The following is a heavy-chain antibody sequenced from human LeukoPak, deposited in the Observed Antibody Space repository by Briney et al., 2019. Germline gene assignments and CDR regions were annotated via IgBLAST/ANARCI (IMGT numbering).Heavy chain of an antibody. CDR1: GFTFSTSA. V-gene: IGHV3-23*01. J-gene: IGHJ4*02. Sequence: PGGSLRLSCAASGFTFSTSAMGWVRQAPGKGLEWVSSIKGGGGDPFYADSVKGRFTISRENSKNTLFLQLNSLRAEDTAVYYCAKGGHDYNPFYWWGQGTLVTVSS. D-gene: IGHD4-11*01. CDR3: AKGGHDYNPFYW. CDR2: IKGGGGDP.